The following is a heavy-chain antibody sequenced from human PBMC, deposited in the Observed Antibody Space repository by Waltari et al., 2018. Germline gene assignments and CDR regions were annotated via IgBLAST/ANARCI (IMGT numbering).Heavy chain of an antibody. CDR3: TSWRVVAGTGWFDS. CDR1: GFSFSNYD. J-gene: IGHJ5*01. V-gene: IGHV3-23*01. Sequence: EVQLLESGGGLVQPGGSLSLSCAASGFSFSNYDMAWVRQAPWKGLEWVSGIRNSGGNTYYGDSVKGRFAISRDNSRNTLHLQMNGLRAEDTAIYYCTSWRVVAGTGWFDSWGQGTLVTVSS. CDR2: IRNSGGNT. D-gene: IGHD2-15*01.